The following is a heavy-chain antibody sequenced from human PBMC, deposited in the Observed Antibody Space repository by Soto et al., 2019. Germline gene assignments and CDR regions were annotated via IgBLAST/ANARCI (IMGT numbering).Heavy chain of an antibody. Sequence: GSLRLSCAASGFTFNSYAMTWVRQAPGKGLEWVSTISGNGGSTHYADSVKGRFTISRDNSKNTLYLQMNSLRAEETAVYYCAKGKAHTMFGVDTLFDYWGQGTLVTVSS. CDR2: ISGNGGST. J-gene: IGHJ4*02. D-gene: IGHD3-3*01. V-gene: IGHV3-23*01. CDR3: AKGKAHTMFGVDTLFDY. CDR1: GFTFNSYA.